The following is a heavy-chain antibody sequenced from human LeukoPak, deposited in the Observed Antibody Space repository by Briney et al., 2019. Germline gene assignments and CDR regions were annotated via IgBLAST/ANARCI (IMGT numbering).Heavy chain of an antibody. Sequence: GGSLRLSCAASGFTVSSNYMSWVRQAPGKGLEWVSVIYSGGSTYYADSVKGRFTISRHDSKNTLYLQMNSLRAEDTAVYYCARGLTMVRGEHFFYYYYGMDVWGQGTTVTVSS. CDR1: GFTVSSNY. D-gene: IGHD3-10*01. CDR2: IYSGGST. CDR3: ARGLTMVRGEHFFYYYYGMDV. V-gene: IGHV3-53*04. J-gene: IGHJ6*02.